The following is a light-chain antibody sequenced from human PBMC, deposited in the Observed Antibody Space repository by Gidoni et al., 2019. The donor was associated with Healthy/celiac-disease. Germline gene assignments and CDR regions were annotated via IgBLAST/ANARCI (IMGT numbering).Light chain of an antibody. Sequence: EIVMTQSPATLSVSPGERATLSCRASQSVSSNLAWYQQTPGQAPRLLIYGASTRATGIPARFRGSGSGTEFTLTISSLQSEDFAVYYCQQYNNWPLTFGGGTKVEIK. CDR3: QQYNNWPLT. V-gene: IGKV3-15*01. CDR2: GAS. J-gene: IGKJ4*01. CDR1: QSVSSN.